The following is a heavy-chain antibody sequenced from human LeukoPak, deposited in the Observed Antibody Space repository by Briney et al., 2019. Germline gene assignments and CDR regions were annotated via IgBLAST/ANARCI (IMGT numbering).Heavy chain of an antibody. CDR1: GYTFTGYY. D-gene: IGHD2-2*02. CDR3: ARGATYQLLYDFDY. J-gene: IGHJ4*02. CDR2: INPNSGGT. Sequence: ASVKVSCKASGYTFTGYYMHWVRQAPGQGLEWMGWINPNSGGTNYAQKFQGRVTMTRATSISTTYMELSSLRSDDTAVYYCARGATYQLLYDFDYWGQGTLVTVPS. V-gene: IGHV1-2*02.